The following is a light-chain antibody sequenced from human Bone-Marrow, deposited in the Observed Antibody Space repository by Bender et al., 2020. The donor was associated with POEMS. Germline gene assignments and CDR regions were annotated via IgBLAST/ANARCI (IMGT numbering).Light chain of an antibody. CDR1: SSTFGIYNL. Sequence: QSALTQPASVSGSPGQSITISCTGTSSTFGIYNLVSWYQQHPGKAPKLIIYEVNKRPSGVSNRFSASKSGNTASLTISGLQDEDEADYYCCSYAGDVVFGGGTKLTVL. J-gene: IGLJ2*01. CDR2: EVN. V-gene: IGLV2-23*02. CDR3: CSYAGDVV.